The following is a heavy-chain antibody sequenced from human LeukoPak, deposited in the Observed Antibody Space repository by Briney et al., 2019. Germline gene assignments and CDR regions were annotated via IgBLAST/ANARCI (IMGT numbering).Heavy chain of an antibody. CDR1: GGSISGYY. CDR2: IYYSGST. V-gene: IGHV4-59*08. Sequence: SETLSLTCTASGGSISGYYWSWIRQPPRKGLEWIGYIYYSGSTNYNPSLKSRVTISVDTSKNQISLKLSSVTAADTAVYYCASQVAAAGTYDRADYWGQGTLVTVSS. J-gene: IGHJ4*02. CDR3: ASQVAAAGTYDRADY. D-gene: IGHD6-13*01.